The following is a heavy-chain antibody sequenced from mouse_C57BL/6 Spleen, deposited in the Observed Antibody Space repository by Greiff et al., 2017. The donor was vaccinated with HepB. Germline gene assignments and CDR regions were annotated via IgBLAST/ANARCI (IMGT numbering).Heavy chain of an antibody. CDR2: ISSGSSTI. D-gene: IGHD2-3*01. CDR1: GFTFSDYG. Sequence: EVHLVGSGGGLVKPGGSLKLSCAASGFTFSDYGMHWVRQAPEKGLEWVAYISSGSSTIYYADTVKGRFTISRDNAKNTLFLQMTSLRSEDTAMYYCARVYDGYLFAYWGQGTLVTVSA. CDR3: ARVYDGYLFAY. J-gene: IGHJ3*01. V-gene: IGHV5-17*01.